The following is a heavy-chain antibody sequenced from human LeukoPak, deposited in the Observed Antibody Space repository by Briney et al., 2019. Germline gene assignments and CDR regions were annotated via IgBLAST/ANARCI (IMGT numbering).Heavy chain of an antibody. CDR2: INPSGGST. V-gene: IGHV1-46*03. Sequence: GASGRVPCKHSGNTFTSYKIHWVQQPPEQGLGWMGIINPSGGSTSYAQKFQGRVTMTRNTSTSTVYMELSSLRSEDTAVYYCARVHWGSKNFDYWGQGTLVTVSS. CDR3: ARVHWGSKNFDY. CDR1: GNTFTSYK. J-gene: IGHJ4*02. D-gene: IGHD7-27*01.